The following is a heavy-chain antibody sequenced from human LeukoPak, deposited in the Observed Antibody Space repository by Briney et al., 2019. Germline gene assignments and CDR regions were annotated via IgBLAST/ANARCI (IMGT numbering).Heavy chain of an antibody. CDR3: AKDVERGFDYTNSLDY. CDR1: GFRFTSYG. Sequence: PGGSLRLSCAASGFRFTSYGMHWVRQAPGKGLEWVAVIWSDGTNKYYADSVKGRFAISRDDFNNMVYLQMNSLRAEDTAVYYCAKDVERGFDYTNSLDYWGRGTLVTVSS. CDR2: IWSDGTNK. D-gene: IGHD4-11*01. V-gene: IGHV3-33*06. J-gene: IGHJ4*02.